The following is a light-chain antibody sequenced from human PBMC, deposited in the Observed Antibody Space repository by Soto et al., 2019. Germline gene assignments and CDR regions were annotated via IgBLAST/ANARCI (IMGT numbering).Light chain of an antibody. J-gene: IGKJ5*01. V-gene: IGKV1-39*01. CDR2: GVS. CDR3: QQSYDSLFT. CDR1: QSLSTY. Sequence: PMSQSPSSLYESVGDRVTITCRASQSLSTYVNWYQQRPGKAPKILIYGVSSLQSGVPSRFSGSGNGTDFTLTISSLQPEDFATYYCQQSYDSLFTFGQGTRLEIK.